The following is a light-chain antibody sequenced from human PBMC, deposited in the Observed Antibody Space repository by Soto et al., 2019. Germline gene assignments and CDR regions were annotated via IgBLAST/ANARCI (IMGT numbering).Light chain of an antibody. J-gene: IGKJ5*01. CDR2: DAS. CDR3: QQRTYWPPLT. V-gene: IGKV3-11*01. Sequence: EVVLTQSPATLSLSPGERATLSCRASQSLRSYLAWYQQKPGQAPRLLIYDASNRATGIPARFSGSGSGTDFTLTISSLGPEDFAVYYCQQRTYWPPLTFGQGTRLEIK. CDR1: QSLRSY.